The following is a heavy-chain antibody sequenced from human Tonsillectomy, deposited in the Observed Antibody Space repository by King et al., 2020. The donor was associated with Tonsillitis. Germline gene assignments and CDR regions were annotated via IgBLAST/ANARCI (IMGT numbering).Heavy chain of an antibody. Sequence: HVQLVESGGGVVQPGRSLRLSCAASGFTFSSYGMHWVRQAPGKGLEWVAVISYDGSNKYYADSVKGRFTISRDNSKNTLYLQMNSLRAEDTAVYYCAKDLAVTVSPGIFDYWGQGTQVSVSS. D-gene: IGHD4-17*01. CDR1: GFTFSSYG. J-gene: IGHJ4*02. V-gene: IGHV3-30*18. CDR2: ISYDGSNK. CDR3: AKDLAVTVSPGIFDY.